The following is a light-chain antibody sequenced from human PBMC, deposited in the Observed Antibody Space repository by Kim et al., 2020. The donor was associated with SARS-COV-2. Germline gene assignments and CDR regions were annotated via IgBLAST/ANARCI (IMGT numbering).Light chain of an antibody. Sequence: DIQLTQSPSFLSASVGDRVTITCRASQGISNALAWYQQRPGKAPTLLIYGASTLRSGVPSRFSGSGSGAEFSLTISSLQAEDFATYFCQQSKSVPRTFGQGTRLEIK. CDR1: QGISNA. CDR3: QQSKSVPRT. J-gene: IGKJ5*01. V-gene: IGKV1-9*01. CDR2: GAS.